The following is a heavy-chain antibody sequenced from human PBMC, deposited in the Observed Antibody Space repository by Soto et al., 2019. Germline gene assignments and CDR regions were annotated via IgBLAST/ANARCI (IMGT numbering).Heavy chain of an antibody. J-gene: IGHJ6*02. D-gene: IGHD2-8*01. Sequence: GASVKVSCKATGYTFTSFGISWVRQAPGQGLEWMGWISAYNGNTNYAQKLQGRVTMTTDTSTSTAYMELRSLTSDDTAVYYCARDRSMYYGMDVWGQGTTVTVS. V-gene: IGHV1-18*01. CDR3: ARDRSMYYGMDV. CDR1: GYTFTSFG. CDR2: ISAYNGNT.